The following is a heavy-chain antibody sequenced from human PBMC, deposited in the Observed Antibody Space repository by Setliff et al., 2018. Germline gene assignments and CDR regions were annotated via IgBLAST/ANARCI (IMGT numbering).Heavy chain of an antibody. CDR1: GGTFSDYA. V-gene: IGHV1-69*06. D-gene: IGHD2-2*01. CDR3: AREVVVVKSAINYYYYMDV. Sequence: SVKVSCKASGGTFSDYAITWVRQAPGQGLEWMGWISPIYGYTNYAQKFQDRVTITADTSTGTAYMELSSLRSDDTAVFYCAREVVVVKSAINYYYYMDVWGKGTTVTVSS. CDR2: ISPIYGYT. J-gene: IGHJ6*03.